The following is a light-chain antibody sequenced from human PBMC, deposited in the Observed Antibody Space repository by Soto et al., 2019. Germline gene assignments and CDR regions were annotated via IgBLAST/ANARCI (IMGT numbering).Light chain of an antibody. V-gene: IGKV1-5*03. Sequence: DIQMTQSPSNLSASVGDRLSITCRASQSITNWLAWYQQKPGQAPKLLIYKASSLQREVPSRFSGSASGPEFTLTISSLQPDDFATYYCQQYHSYPFTFGPGTKVDIK. CDR2: KAS. CDR3: QQYHSYPFT. J-gene: IGKJ3*01. CDR1: QSITNW.